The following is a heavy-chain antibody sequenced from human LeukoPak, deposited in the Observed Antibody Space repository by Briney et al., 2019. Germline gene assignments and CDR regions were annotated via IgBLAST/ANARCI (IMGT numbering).Heavy chain of an antibody. CDR3: ARSMRDYGSGSYYNN. D-gene: IGHD3-10*01. CDR1: GGSISSYY. J-gene: IGHJ4*02. Sequence: SETPSLTRTVSGGSISSYYWSWIRQPPGKGLEWIGYIYYSGSTNYNPSLKSRVTISVDTSKNQFSLKLSSVTAADTAVYYCARSMRDYGSGSYYNNWGQGTLVTVSS. CDR2: IYYSGST. V-gene: IGHV4-59*08.